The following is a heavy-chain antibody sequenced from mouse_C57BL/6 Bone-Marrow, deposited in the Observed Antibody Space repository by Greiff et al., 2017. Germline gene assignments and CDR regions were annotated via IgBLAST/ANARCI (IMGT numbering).Heavy chain of an antibody. V-gene: IGHV1-76*01. D-gene: IGHD1-1*01. CDR1: GYTFTDYY. CDR2: IYPGSGNT. J-gene: IGHJ2*01. CDR3: ARSPYVYYFDY. Sequence: QVQLQQSGAELVRPGASVKLSCKASGYTFTDYYINWVKQRPGQGLEWIARIYPGSGNTYYNEKFKGKATLTAEKSSSTAYMQLSSLTSEDSAVYFCARSPYVYYFDYWGQGTTLTVSS.